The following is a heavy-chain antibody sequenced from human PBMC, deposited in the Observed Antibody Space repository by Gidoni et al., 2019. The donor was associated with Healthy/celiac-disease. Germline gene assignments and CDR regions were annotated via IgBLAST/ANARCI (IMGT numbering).Heavy chain of an antibody. J-gene: IGHJ4*02. CDR2: SGGST. V-gene: IGHV3-23*01. CDR3: ANSPRTVAVYDY. D-gene: IGHD6-19*01. Sequence: SGGSTYYADSVKGRFTISRDNSKNTLYLQMNSLRAEDTAVYHCANSPRTVAVYDYWGQGTLVTVSS.